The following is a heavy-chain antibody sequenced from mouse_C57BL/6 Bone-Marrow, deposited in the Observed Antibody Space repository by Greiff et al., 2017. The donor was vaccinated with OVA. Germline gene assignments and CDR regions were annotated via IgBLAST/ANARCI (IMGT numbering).Heavy chain of an antibody. CDR3: ARDYGSFDY. V-gene: IGHV1-50*01. Sequence: QVQLQQSGAELVKPGASVKLSCKASGYTFTSYWMQWVKQRPGQGLEWIGEIDPSDSYTNYNQKFKGKATLTVDTSSSTAYMQLSSLPSEDSAVYYCARDYGSFDYWGQGTTLTVSS. D-gene: IGHD1-1*01. J-gene: IGHJ2*01. CDR2: IDPSDSYT. CDR1: GYTFTSYW.